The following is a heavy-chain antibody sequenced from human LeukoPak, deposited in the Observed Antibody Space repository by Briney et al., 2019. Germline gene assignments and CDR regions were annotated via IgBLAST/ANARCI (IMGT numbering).Heavy chain of an antibody. D-gene: IGHD3/OR15-3a*01. J-gene: IGHJ4*02. CDR1: GGSISSYY. V-gene: IGHV4-59*01. CDR3: ARVDSEDYYFDY. Sequence: SETLSLTCTVSGGSISSYYWSWIRQRPGKGLEWIGYIYYSGSTNYNPSLKSRVTISVDTSKNQFSLKLSSVTAADTAVYYCARVDSEDYYFDYWGQGTLVTVSS. CDR2: IYYSGST.